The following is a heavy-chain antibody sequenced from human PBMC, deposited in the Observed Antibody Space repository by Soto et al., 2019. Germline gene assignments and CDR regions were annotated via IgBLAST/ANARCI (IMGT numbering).Heavy chain of an antibody. J-gene: IGHJ4*02. CDR3: AKEMATTTGNY. CDR1: GFTFSSYA. Sequence: GSLRLSCAASGFTFSSYAMHWVRQAPGKGLEWVAVISYDGSNKYYADSVKGRFTISRDNSKNTLYLQMNSLRAEDTAVYYCAKEMATTTGNYWGQGTLVTVSS. CDR2: ISYDGSNK. V-gene: IGHV3-30-3*01. D-gene: IGHD5-12*01.